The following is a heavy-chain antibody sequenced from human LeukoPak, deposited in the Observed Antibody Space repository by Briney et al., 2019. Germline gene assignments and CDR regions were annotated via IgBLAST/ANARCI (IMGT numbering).Heavy chain of an antibody. CDR1: GGTFSSYA. V-gene: IGHV1-69*04. CDR2: IIPILGIA. CDR3: ATARHYDYVWGSSHYGMDV. Sequence: SVKVSCKASGGTFSSYAIGWVRQAPGQGLEWMGRIIPILGIANYAQKFQGRVTITADKSTSTAYMELSSLRSEDTAVYYCATARHYDYVWGSSHYGMDVWGQGTTVTVSS. J-gene: IGHJ6*02. D-gene: IGHD3-16*01.